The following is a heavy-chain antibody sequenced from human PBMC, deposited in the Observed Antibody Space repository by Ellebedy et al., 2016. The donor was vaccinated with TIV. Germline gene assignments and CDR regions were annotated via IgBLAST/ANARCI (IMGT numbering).Heavy chain of an antibody. J-gene: IGHJ6*02. CDR3: ARIIELRALLGTDYYYYGMDV. Sequence: SGPTLVKPTQTLTLTCTFSGFSLSTSGMCVSWIRQPPGKALEWLALIYWDDDKRYSPSLKSRLTISKDTSKNQVVLTMTNMDPVDTATYYCARIIELRALLGTDYYYYGMDVWGQGTTVTVSS. CDR1: GFSLSTSGMC. V-gene: IGHV2-5*08. CDR2: IYWDDDK. D-gene: IGHD3-10*01.